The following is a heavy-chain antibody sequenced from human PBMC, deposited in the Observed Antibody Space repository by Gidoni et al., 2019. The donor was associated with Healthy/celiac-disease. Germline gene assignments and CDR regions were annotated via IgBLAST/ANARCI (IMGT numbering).Heavy chain of an antibody. CDR2: LSYDGSNK. V-gene: IGHV3-30-3*01. J-gene: IGHJ4*02. D-gene: IGHD3-16*01. CDR3: ARDRGLWGIRIMIDY. CDR1: GFTCSSYA. Sequence: QVQLVESGGGVVQPGMSLRSSCAAAGFTCSSYAMHWVRQAPGKGLEWVAVLSYDGSNKYYADSVKGRFTISRDNSKNTLYLQMNSLRAEDTAVYYCARDRGLWGIRIMIDYWGQGTLVTVSS.